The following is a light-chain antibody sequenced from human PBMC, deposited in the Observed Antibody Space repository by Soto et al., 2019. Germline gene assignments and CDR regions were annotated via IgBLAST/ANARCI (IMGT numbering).Light chain of an antibody. CDR1: ESISSY. J-gene: IGKJ1*01. CDR3: QQYNSYLWT. Sequence: DIQMTQSPSTLSASVGDRVTITCRASESISSYLAWYQQKPGKAPKLLIYKASNLESGVPSRFSGSASGTEFILTISSLQPDDSATYYCQQYNSYLWTFGQGTKVEIK. V-gene: IGKV1-5*03. CDR2: KAS.